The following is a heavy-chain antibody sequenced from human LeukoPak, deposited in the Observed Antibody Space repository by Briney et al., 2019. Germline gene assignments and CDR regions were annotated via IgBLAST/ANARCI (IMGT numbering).Heavy chain of an antibody. CDR3: AKDQHCGGASIGNFDY. Sequence: GGSLRLSCAASGFTFSNSAMSWVRQAPGKGLEWVSAISSSGGSTYYADSVRGRFTISRDNSKNTLYLLMNSLRAEDTAVYYCAKDQHCGGASIGNFDYWGQGTLVTVSS. CDR2: ISSSGGST. D-gene: IGHD2-21*01. V-gene: IGHV3-23*01. J-gene: IGHJ4*02. CDR1: GFTFSNSA.